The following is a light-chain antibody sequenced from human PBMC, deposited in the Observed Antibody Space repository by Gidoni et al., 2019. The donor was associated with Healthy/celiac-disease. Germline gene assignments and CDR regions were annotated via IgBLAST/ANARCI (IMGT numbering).Light chain of an antibody. Sequence: DIKLTQSPSLLSASVGDRVTITCRASQGISSYLAWYQQKPGKAPKLLIYAASTLQSGVPPRFSGSGSGTEFTLTISSLQPEDFATYYCQQLNSYPPFTFGQGTKLEIK. V-gene: IGKV1-9*01. J-gene: IGKJ2*01. CDR3: QQLNSYPPFT. CDR2: AAS. CDR1: QGISSY.